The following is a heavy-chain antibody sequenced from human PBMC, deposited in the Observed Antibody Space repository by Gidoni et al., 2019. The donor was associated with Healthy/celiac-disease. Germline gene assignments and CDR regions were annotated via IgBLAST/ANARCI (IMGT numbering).Heavy chain of an antibody. CDR3: AKRPFPLFPGLGTDAGAYYFDY. Sequence: EVQLLQSGGGLVQPGGSLRLSCADSGFTFSRSAMRVVRQAPGKGLAWVSAISGSGGSTHYADSVKGRFTISRDNSKNTLYLQMNSLRAEDTAVYYCAKRPFPLFPGLGTDAGAYYFDYWGQGTLVTVSS. V-gene: IGHV3-23*01. J-gene: IGHJ4*02. CDR1: GFTFSRSA. D-gene: IGHD7-27*01. CDR2: ISGSGGST.